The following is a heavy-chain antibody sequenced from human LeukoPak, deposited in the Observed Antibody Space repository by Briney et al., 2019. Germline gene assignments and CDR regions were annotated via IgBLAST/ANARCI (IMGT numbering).Heavy chain of an antibody. D-gene: IGHD1-26*01. Sequence: SETLSLTCTVSGGSISSYYWSWIRQPPGKGLEWIGYIYYSGSTNYNPSLKSRVTISVDTSKNQFSLKLSSVTAADTAVYYCARASSGSSMDYYYYGMDDWGQGTTVTVSS. CDR2: IYYSGST. V-gene: IGHV4-59*01. J-gene: IGHJ6*02. CDR3: ARASSGSSMDYYYYGMDD. CDR1: GGSISSYY.